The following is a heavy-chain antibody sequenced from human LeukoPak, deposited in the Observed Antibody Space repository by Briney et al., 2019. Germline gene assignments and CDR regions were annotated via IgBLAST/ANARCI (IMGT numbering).Heavy chain of an antibody. CDR1: GGTFNNYT. Sequence: SVKVSCKASGGTFNNYTINWVRQAPGQGLEWVGGIIPMFGTANYAQKFQGRVTITTDESTSTAYMELSSLRSDDTAVYYCARDSGYCGGGSCFPAYFDYWGQGTLVTVSS. D-gene: IGHD2-15*01. CDR2: IIPMFGTA. CDR3: ARDSGYCGGGSCFPAYFDY. J-gene: IGHJ4*02. V-gene: IGHV1-69*05.